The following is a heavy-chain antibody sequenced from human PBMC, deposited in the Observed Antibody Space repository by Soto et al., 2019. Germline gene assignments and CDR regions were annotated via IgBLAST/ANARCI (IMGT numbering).Heavy chain of an antibody. Sequence: GGSLRLSCAASGFTFSSYSMNWVRQAPGKGLEWVSSISSSSSYIYYADSVKGRFTISRDNAKNSLYLQMNSLRAEDTAVYYCARAREYYYDSSGYRQFDYWGQGTLVTVSS. CDR1: GFTFSSYS. D-gene: IGHD3-22*01. J-gene: IGHJ4*02. V-gene: IGHV3-21*01. CDR3: ARAREYYYDSSGYRQFDY. CDR2: ISSSSSYI.